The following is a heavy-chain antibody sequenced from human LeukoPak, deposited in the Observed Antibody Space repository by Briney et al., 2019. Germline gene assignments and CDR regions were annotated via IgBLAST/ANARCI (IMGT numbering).Heavy chain of an antibody. D-gene: IGHD3-22*01. Sequence: GRSLRLSCVASGFTFSGYAMHWVRQAPGKGLVWVSRINSDGSSTNYADSVKGRLTISRDNAKNTLYLHMNSLRAEDTAVYYCIRSVYDGSGYYRVLEYWGQGTLVTVSS. J-gene: IGHJ4*02. CDR3: IRSVYDGSGYYRVLEY. V-gene: IGHV3-74*01. CDR1: GFTFSGYA. CDR2: INSDGSST.